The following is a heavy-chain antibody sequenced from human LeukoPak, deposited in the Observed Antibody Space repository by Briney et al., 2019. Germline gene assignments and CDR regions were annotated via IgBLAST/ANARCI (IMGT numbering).Heavy chain of an antibody. D-gene: IGHD3-22*01. Sequence: TSETLSLTCTVSGGSISSYYWSWIRQPPGKGLEWIGYIYYSGSTNYNPSLKSRVTISVDTSKNQFSLKLSSVTAADTAVYYCARHVNYYDSSGYYPGAFDIWGQGTMVTVSS. V-gene: IGHV4-59*08. J-gene: IGHJ3*02. CDR2: IYYSGST. CDR3: ARHVNYYDSSGYYPGAFDI. CDR1: GGSISSYY.